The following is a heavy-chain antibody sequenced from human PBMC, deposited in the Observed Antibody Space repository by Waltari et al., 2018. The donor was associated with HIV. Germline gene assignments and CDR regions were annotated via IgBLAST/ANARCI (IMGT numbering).Heavy chain of an antibody. Sequence: EEHLVESGGALVKPAGCLRPSCSASGLTFSDAWMTWVRQAPVKGVEWSGRIKSKADGGRTEYAAAVTGRFTISRDDSKNALFLLMNSLKAEDRAVYYCATEEGYGSGSYLDYWGQGTLLTVSS. CDR1: GLTFSDAW. D-gene: IGHD3-10*01. J-gene: IGHJ4*02. CDR2: IKSKADGGRT. V-gene: IGHV3-15*02. CDR3: ATEEGYGSGSYLDY.